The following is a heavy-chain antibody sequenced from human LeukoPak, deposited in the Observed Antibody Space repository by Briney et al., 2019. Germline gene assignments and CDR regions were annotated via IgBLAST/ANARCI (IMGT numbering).Heavy chain of an antibody. V-gene: IGHV4-34*01. CDR3: ARVMKAAVIYYYYYYMDV. CDR1: GGSFSGYY. D-gene: IGHD6-13*01. Sequence: SETLSFTCAVYGGSFSGYYWSWIRQPPGKGLEWIGEINHSGSTNYNPSLKSRVTISVDTSKNQFSLKLSSVTAADTAVYYCARVMKAAVIYYYYYYMDVWGKGTTVTVSS. CDR2: INHSGST. J-gene: IGHJ6*03.